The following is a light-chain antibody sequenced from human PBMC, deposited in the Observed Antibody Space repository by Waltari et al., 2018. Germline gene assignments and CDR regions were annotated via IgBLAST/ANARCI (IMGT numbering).Light chain of an antibody. V-gene: IGKV3-11*01. CDR3: QQRSSWPLT. J-gene: IGKJ4*01. CDR1: QSVGNS. CDR2: DAS. Sequence: DIVLTQSPVTLSLSPGDRATLSCRARQSVGNSLAWYQLKPGQAPTLLIYDASTKGTGIPARFSGSGSGTDFTLTITYLAPEDFAVYYCQQRSSWPLTFGGGTTVEIK.